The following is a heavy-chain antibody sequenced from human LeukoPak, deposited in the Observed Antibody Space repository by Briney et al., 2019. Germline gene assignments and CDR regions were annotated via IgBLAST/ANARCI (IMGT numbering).Heavy chain of an antibody. D-gene: IGHD3-3*01. Sequence: SETLSLTCTVSGGSISSSSYYWGWIRQPPGKGLEWIGSIYYSGSTYYNPSLKSRVTISVDTSKNQFSLKLSSVTAADTAVYYCARGLHGDFWTFDYWGQGTLVTVSS. CDR2: IYYSGST. CDR3: ARGLHGDFWTFDY. J-gene: IGHJ4*02. V-gene: IGHV4-39*01. CDR1: GGSISSSSYY.